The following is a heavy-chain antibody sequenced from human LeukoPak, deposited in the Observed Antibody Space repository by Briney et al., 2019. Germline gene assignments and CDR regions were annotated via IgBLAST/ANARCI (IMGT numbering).Heavy chain of an antibody. J-gene: IGHJ4*02. CDR2: IYYSGST. D-gene: IGHD3-22*01. CDR3: ARHAIDGSGYYFDYFDY. CDR1: GGSISSYY. Sequence: SETLSLACTVSGGSISSYYWGWIRQPPGKGLEWIGSIYYSGSTYYNPSLKSRVTISVDTSKNQFSLKLASVTAADTAVYYCARHAIDGSGYYFDYFDYWGQGTLVTVSS. V-gene: IGHV4-39*01.